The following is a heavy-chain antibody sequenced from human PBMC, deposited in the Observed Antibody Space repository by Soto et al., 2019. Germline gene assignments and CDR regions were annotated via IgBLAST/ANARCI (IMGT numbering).Heavy chain of an antibody. V-gene: IGHV4-39*01. CDR1: GDSISIDSFY. CDR3: VSLSDYYYGMDV. Sequence: SETLSLTCTVSGDSISIDSFYWGWIRQAPGKGLEWIGSIHYSGTTYYSPSLESRVTISVDTSKNRFSLKVRSVTAADTAMYYCVSLSDYYYGMDVWGRGTTVTVS. J-gene: IGHJ6*02. CDR2: IHYSGTT. D-gene: IGHD3-3*01.